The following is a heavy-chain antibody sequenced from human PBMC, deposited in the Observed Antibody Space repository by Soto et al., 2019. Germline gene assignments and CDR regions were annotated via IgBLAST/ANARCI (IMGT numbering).Heavy chain of an antibody. J-gene: IGHJ1*01. V-gene: IGHV4-59*08. CDR2: IYYSGST. CDR3: ARHRSSWYPSGYFQH. CDR1: GFSISSYY. D-gene: IGHD6-13*01. Sequence: SETLSLTCPFSGFSISSYYWSWIRQPPGKGLEWIGYIYYSGSTNYNPSLKSRVTISVDTSKNQFSLKLSSVTAADTAVYYCARHRSSWYPSGYFQHWGQGTLVTVSS.